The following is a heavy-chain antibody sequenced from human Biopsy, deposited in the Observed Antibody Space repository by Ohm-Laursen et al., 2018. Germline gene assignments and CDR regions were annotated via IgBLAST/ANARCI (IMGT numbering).Heavy chain of an antibody. D-gene: IGHD1-26*01. CDR2: IIPIPNVA. CDR3: ARGEGSSWFDP. J-gene: IGHJ5*02. Sequence: GASVKVSCKPSGDSFTSYAIGWVRQAPGQGLEWMGGIIPIPNVATYAQKFQGRITITADESTSTAYMELNSLTSDDTAVYFCARGEGSSWFDPWGHGTLVTVSS. V-gene: IGHV1-69*10. CDR1: GDSFTSYA.